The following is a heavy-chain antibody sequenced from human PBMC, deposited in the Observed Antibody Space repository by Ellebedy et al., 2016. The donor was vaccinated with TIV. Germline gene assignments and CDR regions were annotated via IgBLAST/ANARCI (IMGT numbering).Heavy chain of an antibody. V-gene: IGHV1-69*13. CDR3: ARAYCSGTSCYLGYSYYAMDV. Sequence: ASVKVSXXASGDTFVNYAMSWVRQAPGHGPEWMGGIIPIYGTSNYARRFQGRVTITADESTSTTYMELSSLRSEDTAVYYCARAYCSGTSCYLGYSYYAMDVWGRGTTVIVSS. J-gene: IGHJ6*02. CDR1: GDTFVNYA. D-gene: IGHD2-2*01. CDR2: IIPIYGTS.